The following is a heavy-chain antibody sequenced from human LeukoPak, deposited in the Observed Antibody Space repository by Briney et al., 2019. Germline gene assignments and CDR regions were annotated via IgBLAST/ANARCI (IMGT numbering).Heavy chain of an antibody. V-gene: IGHV3-33*01. D-gene: IGHD3-10*01. Sequence: TGGSLRLSCAASGFTFSNYGMHWVRQAPGKGLEWVAVIFYDGSNKYYGDSVKGRFTISRDNSKNTLYLQMNSLRAEDTAVYYCASHTSMVRGELWYWGQGTLVTVSS. CDR3: ASHTSMVRGELWY. CDR2: IFYDGSNK. CDR1: GFTFSNYG. J-gene: IGHJ4*02.